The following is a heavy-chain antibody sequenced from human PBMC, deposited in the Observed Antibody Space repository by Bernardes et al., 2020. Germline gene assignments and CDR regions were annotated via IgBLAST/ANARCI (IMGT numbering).Heavy chain of an antibody. J-gene: IGHJ6*03. CDR2: INAGNVNI. V-gene: IGHV1-3*01. CDR3: ARSLSLGGSGYYYMDV. CDR1: GYTFSAYG. Sequence: ASVKVSCKASGYTFSAYGMHWVRQAPGQRLEWMGWINAGNVNIEYSEKVQGRVSITRDTSASTAYMELSSLKSEDTAVYYCARSLSLGGSGYYYMDVWGKGTTVTVSS. D-gene: IGHD2-15*01.